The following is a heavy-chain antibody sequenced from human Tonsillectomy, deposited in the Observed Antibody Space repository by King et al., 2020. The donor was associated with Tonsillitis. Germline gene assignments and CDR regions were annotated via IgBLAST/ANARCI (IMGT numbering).Heavy chain of an antibody. CDR2: IKQDGSEK. CDR3: ARAPLRGGDLDY. D-gene: IGHD2-21*01. J-gene: IGHJ4*02. V-gene: IGHV3-7*03. Sequence: EVQLVESGGGLVQPGGSLRLSCAASGFTFSDYWMSWVRQAPGKGLEWVANIKQDGSEKDYVGSVKGRFTISRDNAKKSLYLQMNSLRAEDTAVYYCARAPLRGGDLDYWGQGTLVTVSS. CDR1: GFTFSDYW.